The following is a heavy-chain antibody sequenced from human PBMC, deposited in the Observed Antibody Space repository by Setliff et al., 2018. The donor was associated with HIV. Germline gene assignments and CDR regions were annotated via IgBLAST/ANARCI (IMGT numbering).Heavy chain of an antibody. V-gene: IGHV4-38-2*02. CDR2: IYHSGIT. Sequence: SETLSLTCTVSGDSISNDNYYWGWIRQPPGKGLEWIGNIYHSGITYYNPSLKSRVTISLDTSKNQFSLKLSSVTAADTAVYYCARAGQTFYYYYYYMDVWGKGTTVTVSS. CDR1: GDSISNDNYY. J-gene: IGHJ6*03. CDR3: ARAGQTFYYYYYYMDV.